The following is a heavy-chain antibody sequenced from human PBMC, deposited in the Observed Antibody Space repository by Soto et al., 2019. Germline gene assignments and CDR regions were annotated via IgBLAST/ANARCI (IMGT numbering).Heavy chain of an antibody. CDR2: ISGSGGST. CDR3: AKNPPGGSYYFDY. Sequence: EVQLLESGGDLVQPGGSLRLSCVASGITFGSRAMSWVRQAPGKGLEWVSAISGSGGSTYYADSVKGRFTISRDNSKNTLYLQMNSLRAEDTAVYYCAKNPPGGSYYFDYWGQGTLVTVSS. J-gene: IGHJ4*02. V-gene: IGHV3-23*01. CDR1: GITFGSRA. D-gene: IGHD3-10*01.